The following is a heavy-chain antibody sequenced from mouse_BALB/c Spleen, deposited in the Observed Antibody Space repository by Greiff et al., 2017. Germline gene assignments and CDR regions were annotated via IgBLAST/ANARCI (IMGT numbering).Heavy chain of an antibody. J-gene: IGHJ2*01. CDR2: IRSKSNNYAT. V-gene: IGHV10-1*02. CDR3: VRRGFDY. Sequence: EVQRVASGGGLVQPKGSLKLSCAASGFTFNTYAMNWVRQAPGKGLEWVARIRSKSNNYATYYADSVKDRFTISRDDSQSMLYLQMNNLKTEDTAMYYCVRRGFDYWGQGTTLTVSS. CDR1: GFTFNTYA.